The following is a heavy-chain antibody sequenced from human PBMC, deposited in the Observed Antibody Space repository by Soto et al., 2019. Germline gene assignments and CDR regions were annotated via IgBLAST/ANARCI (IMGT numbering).Heavy chain of an antibody. Sequence: QVQLQESGPGLVKPSQTLSLTCTVSGGSISSGDYYWSWNRQPPGKGLEWIGNIYYRGSTYYNPSLKSRVTISVDTYTNQFSLKLSSVTAADTAVYYCASVDGCYLRLDYWGQGTLVTVSS. D-gene: IGHD3-10*01. CDR1: GGSISSGDYY. CDR3: ASVDGCYLRLDY. V-gene: IGHV4-30-4*01. J-gene: IGHJ4*02. CDR2: IYYRGST.